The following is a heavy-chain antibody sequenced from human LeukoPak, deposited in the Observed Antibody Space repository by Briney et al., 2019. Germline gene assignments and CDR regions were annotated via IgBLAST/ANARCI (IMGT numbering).Heavy chain of an antibody. V-gene: IGHV3-23*01. CDR1: GFAFSSYA. CDR3: AKDFESVVPYYGSGTDY. Sequence: GGSLRLSCAASGFAFSSYALSWVRQAPGKGLEWVSGINGGGGSTDYADSVKGRFTISRDNSRNTLFLQMNSLRAEDTAVYYCAKDFESVVPYYGSGTDYWGQGILVTVSS. D-gene: IGHD3-10*01. J-gene: IGHJ4*02. CDR2: INGGGGST.